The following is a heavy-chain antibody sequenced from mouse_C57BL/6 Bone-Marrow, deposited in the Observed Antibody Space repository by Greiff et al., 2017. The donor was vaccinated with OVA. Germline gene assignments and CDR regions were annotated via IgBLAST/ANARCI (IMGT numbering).Heavy chain of an antibody. J-gene: IGHJ4*01. V-gene: IGHV5-17*01. Sequence: DVKLVESGGGLVKPGGSLKLSCAASGFTFSDYGMHWVRQAPEKGLEWVAYISSSSSTIYYADTVKGRFTISRDNAKNTLFLQMTSLRSEDTAMYYCAREGYYYGSSYWGQGTSVTVSS. D-gene: IGHD1-1*01. CDR2: ISSSSSTI. CDR3: AREGYYYGSSY. CDR1: GFTFSDYG.